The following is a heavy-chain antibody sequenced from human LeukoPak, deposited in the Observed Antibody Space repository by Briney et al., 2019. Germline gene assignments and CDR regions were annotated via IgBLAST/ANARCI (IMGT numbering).Heavy chain of an antibody. Sequence: GASVKVSCKASGGTFSRYTISWVRQAPGQGLEWMGRLIPILGIANYAQKFQGRVTITADKSTSTAYMELSSPRSEDTAVYFCARAPSSHSSGWYGVDYWGQGTLVTVSS. CDR3: ARAPSSHSSGWYGVDY. D-gene: IGHD6-19*01. CDR1: GGTFSRYT. CDR2: LIPILGIA. J-gene: IGHJ4*02. V-gene: IGHV1-69*02.